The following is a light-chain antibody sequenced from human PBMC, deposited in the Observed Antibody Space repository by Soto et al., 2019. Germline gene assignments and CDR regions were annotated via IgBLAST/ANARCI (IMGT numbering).Light chain of an antibody. CDR1: QSVRIF. CDR2: DAS. Sequence: EIVLTQSPATLSLSPGERATLSCRASQSVRIFLAWYQQKPDQAPRLLIYDASNRATGIPDRFSGSVSVTDFTPTSSSRQPEDFAVYYCQQRGNWPLYTFGQGTKVEMK. J-gene: IGKJ2*01. V-gene: IGKV3-11*01. CDR3: QQRGNWPLYT.